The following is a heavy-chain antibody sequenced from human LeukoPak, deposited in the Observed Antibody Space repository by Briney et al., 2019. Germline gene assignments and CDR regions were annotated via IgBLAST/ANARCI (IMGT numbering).Heavy chain of an antibody. D-gene: IGHD6-19*01. J-gene: IGHJ5*02. CDR1: GFTFSSHA. CDR3: ARVQFQWFDP. Sequence: GGSLRLSCAASGFTFSSHAMNWVRQAPGKGLEWVSTLSGGGGSTYYADSVKGRFTISRDNSKNTLYVQMNSLRVEDTAVYYCARVQFQWFDPWGQGTLVTVSS. CDR2: LSGGGGST. V-gene: IGHV3-23*01.